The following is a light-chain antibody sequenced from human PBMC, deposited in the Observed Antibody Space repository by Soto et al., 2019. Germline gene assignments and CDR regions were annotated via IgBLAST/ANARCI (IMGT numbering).Light chain of an antibody. J-gene: IGKJ5*01. CDR2: AAS. CDR3: QHFYPTPPVT. Sequence: DIPLTQSPSSLSAYVGDRVTITCRASQSISNSLNWYQQRPGRAPKLLIYAASTLQSGVPSRFSGSGSGTDFTLTISNLQPEDFATYYCQHFYPTPPVTFGQGTRLEI. V-gene: IGKV1-39*01. CDR1: QSISNS.